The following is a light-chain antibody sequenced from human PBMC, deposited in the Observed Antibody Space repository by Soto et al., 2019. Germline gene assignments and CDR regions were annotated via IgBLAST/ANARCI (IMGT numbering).Light chain of an antibody. CDR3: QQSYRTPWT. CDR1: QSISSY. CDR2: AAS. Sequence: DIQRTQAPSALSAWVRPNDTITCRASQSISSYLNWYQQKPGKAPKLLIYAASSLQSGVPSRFIGSGSGTDFTLTFSSLQPEDFATYYWQQSYRTPWTFGQGTKVDIK. V-gene: IGKV1-39*01. J-gene: IGKJ1*01.